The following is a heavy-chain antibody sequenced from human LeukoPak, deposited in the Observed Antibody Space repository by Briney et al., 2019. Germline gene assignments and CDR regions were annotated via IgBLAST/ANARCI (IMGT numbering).Heavy chain of an antibody. CDR1: GGSISSYY. Sequence: SETLSLTCTVSGGSISSYYWSWIRQPPGKGLEGIGYIYYSGSTNYNPSLKSRVTISVDTSKNQFSLELSSVTAADTAVYYCARGRFGELLYATSWGQGTLVTVSS. CDR2: IYYSGST. V-gene: IGHV4-59*01. J-gene: IGHJ4*02. D-gene: IGHD3-10*01. CDR3: ARGRFGELLYATS.